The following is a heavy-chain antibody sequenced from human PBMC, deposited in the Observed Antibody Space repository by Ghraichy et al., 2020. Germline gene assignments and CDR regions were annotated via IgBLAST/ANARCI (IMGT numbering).Heavy chain of an antibody. D-gene: IGHD5-18*01. Sequence: SETLSLTCTVSSGSISNYYCNWFRQPPGKGLEWIGYVHGSGSTKYHPSLESRVTVSSDTAKNEFSLSLTSMTPADTAVYYCASGTGWLQTYWGQGTLVTVSS. CDR3: ASGTGWLQTY. J-gene: IGHJ4*02. CDR2: VHGSGST. CDR1: SGSISNYY. V-gene: IGHV4-59*01.